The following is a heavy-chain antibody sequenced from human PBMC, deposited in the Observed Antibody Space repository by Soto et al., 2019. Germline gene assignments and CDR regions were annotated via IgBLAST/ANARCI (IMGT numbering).Heavy chain of an antibody. D-gene: IGHD1-26*01. V-gene: IGHV3-30-3*01. CDR2: ISYDGSNK. CDR1: GFTFSSYA. CDR3: ARDLARYYYGMDV. Sequence: GGSLRLSCAASGFTFSSYAMHWVRQAPGKGLEWVAVISYDGSNKYYADSVKGRFTISRDNSKNTLYLQMNSLRAEDTAVYYCARDLARYYYGMDVWGQGTTVTVSS. J-gene: IGHJ6*02.